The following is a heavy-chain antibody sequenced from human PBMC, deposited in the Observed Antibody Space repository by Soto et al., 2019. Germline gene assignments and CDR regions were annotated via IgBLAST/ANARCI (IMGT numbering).Heavy chain of an antibody. V-gene: IGHV1-2*04. D-gene: IGHD5-12*01. J-gene: IGHJ4*02. CDR2: INPNSGGT. Sequence: ASVKVSCKASGYTFTGYYMHWVRQAPGQGLEWMGWINPNSGGTNYAQKFQGWVTMTRDTSISTAYMELSRLSSDDTAVYYCARGRGYSGYDFDLGWAFFDYWGQGTLVTVSS. CDR3: ARGRGYSGYDFDLGWAFFDY. CDR1: GYTFTGYY.